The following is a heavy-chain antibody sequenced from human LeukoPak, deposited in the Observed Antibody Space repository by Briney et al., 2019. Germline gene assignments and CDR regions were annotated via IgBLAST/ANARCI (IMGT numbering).Heavy chain of an antibody. Sequence: GGTLRLSCAASGFTFSSYGMSWVRQAPGKGLEWVSAISGSGGSTYYADSVKGRFTISRDNSKNTLYLQMNSLRAEDTAVYYCAKDDSGYSYGYGDYWGQGTLVTVSS. CDR1: GFTFSSYG. V-gene: IGHV3-23*01. J-gene: IGHJ4*02. CDR3: AKDDSGYSYGYGDY. CDR2: ISGSGGST. D-gene: IGHD5-18*01.